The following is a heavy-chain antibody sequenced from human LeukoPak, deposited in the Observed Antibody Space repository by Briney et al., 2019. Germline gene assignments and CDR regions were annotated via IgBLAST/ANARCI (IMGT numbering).Heavy chain of an antibody. D-gene: IGHD4-11*01. J-gene: IGHJ4*02. V-gene: IGHV3-33*06. CDR3: AKDAQRGFDYSNSLEY. Sequence: GGSLRHSRAASKFTFSDYGMHWVRQAPGKGLQWVAVIWSDGSNQYYADSVKGRFTISRDNSNNMVYLQMNSLRADDTGVYYCAKDAQRGFDYSNSLEYWGQGALVTVSS. CDR2: IWSDGSNQ. CDR1: KFTFSDYG.